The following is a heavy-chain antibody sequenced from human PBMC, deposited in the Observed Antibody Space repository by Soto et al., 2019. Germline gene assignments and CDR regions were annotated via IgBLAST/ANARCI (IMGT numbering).Heavy chain of an antibody. D-gene: IGHD3-3*01. J-gene: IGHJ5*02. Sequence: GASVKVSCKASGYTFTSYGISWVRQAPGQGLEWMGWISAYNGNTNYAQKLQGRVTMTTDTSTSTAYMELRSLRSDDTAVYYCARDNLSAGSMTYYDFWSGYSGLNWFDPWGQGTLVTVSS. CDR1: GYTFTSYG. V-gene: IGHV1-18*04. CDR3: ARDNLSAGSMTYYDFWSGYSGLNWFDP. CDR2: ISAYNGNT.